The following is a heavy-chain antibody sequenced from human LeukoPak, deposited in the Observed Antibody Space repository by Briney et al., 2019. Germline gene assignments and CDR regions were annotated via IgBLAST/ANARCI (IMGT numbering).Heavy chain of an antibody. CDR1: GYSFTSYW. J-gene: IGHJ6*02. V-gene: IGHV5-51*01. Sequence: LGESLKISCKGSGYSFTSYWIGWVRQMPGKGLEWMGISPSFQGQVTISADKSISTAYLQWSSLKASDTAMYYCARQSPGSTPHYYYGMDVWGQGTTVTVSS. CDR3: ARQSPGSTPHYYYGMDV. D-gene: IGHD5/OR15-5a*01.